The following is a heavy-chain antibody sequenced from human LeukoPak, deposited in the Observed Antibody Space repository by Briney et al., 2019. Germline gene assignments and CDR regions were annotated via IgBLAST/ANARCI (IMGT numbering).Heavy chain of an antibody. J-gene: IGHJ6*02. V-gene: IGHV3-33*06. CDR1: GLTFSSYD. CDR2: IWYDGSNK. Sequence: PGGSLRLSCAASGLTFSSYDMHWVRQAPGKGLEWVAVIWYDGSNKYYADSVKGRFTISRDNSKNTLFLQMNSLRVEDTAPYYCAKSVAIYFYYGLDVWGQGTTVTVSS. CDR3: AKSVAIYFYYGLDV. D-gene: IGHD3-3*01.